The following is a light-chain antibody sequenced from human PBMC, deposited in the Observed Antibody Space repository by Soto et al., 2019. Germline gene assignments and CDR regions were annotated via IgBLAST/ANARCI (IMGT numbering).Light chain of an antibody. V-gene: IGKV3-11*01. Sequence: EIVLTQSPATLSLSPGERATLSCRASQDINSYLAWYQQKPGQAPRLLIYDASNRATGIPARISGSGSGTDFTLTISSLEPEDFAVYFCQHRKSWPYTFGQGTKLEIK. CDR3: QHRKSWPYT. CDR1: QDINSY. J-gene: IGKJ2*01. CDR2: DAS.